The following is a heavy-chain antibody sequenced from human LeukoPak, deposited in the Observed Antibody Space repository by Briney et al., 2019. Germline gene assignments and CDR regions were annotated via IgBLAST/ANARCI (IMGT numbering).Heavy chain of an antibody. Sequence: PGGSLRLSCAASGFAFINAWMSWVRQAPGKGLEWVGRIKSKTDGGTTDYAAPVKGRFTISRDDSKNALYLQMNSLKTEDTALYYCTLAYSSGLSFDYWGQGTLVTVSS. V-gene: IGHV3-15*01. CDR2: IKSKTDGGTT. CDR3: TLAYSSGLSFDY. J-gene: IGHJ4*02. D-gene: IGHD6-19*01. CDR1: GFAFINAW.